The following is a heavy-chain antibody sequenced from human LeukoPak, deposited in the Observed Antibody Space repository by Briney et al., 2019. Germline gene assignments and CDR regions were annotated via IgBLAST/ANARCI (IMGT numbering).Heavy chain of an antibody. V-gene: IGHV3-33*01. CDR2: IWYDGSKK. CDR1: GFTFSRYG. D-gene: IGHD6-19*01. J-gene: IGHJ1*01. CDR3: ARVSEDYSSGWYEEYFQY. Sequence: PGRSLRLSCAASGFTFSRYGMHWVRQAPGKGLEWVAVIWYDGSKKNYADSVKGRFTISRDNSENTLNLQMTSLRAEDTAVYYCARVSEDYSSGWYEEYFQYWGQGTLVIVSS.